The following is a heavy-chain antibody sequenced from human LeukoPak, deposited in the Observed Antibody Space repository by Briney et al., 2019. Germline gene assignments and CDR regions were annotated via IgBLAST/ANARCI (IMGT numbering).Heavy chain of an antibody. CDR3: ARSRSDLDPDY. CDR2: IYYSGST. CDR1: GGSISSYY. Sequence: SETLSLTCTVSGGSISSYYWSWVRQPPGKGLEWIGYIYYSGSTNYNPSLKSRVTISVDTSKNQFSLKLSSVTAADTAVYYCARSRSDLDPDYWGQGTLVTVSS. J-gene: IGHJ4*02. V-gene: IGHV4-59*08.